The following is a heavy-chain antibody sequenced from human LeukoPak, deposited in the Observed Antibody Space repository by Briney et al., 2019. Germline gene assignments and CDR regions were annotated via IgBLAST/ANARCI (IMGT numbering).Heavy chain of an antibody. J-gene: IGHJ4*02. CDR1: GFTFNNVW. CDR3: MLGSGSYDSSDFDY. CDR2: FKSKTNGGTT. V-gene: IGHV3-15*07. Sequence: PGGSLRLSWAAAGFTFNNVWMNWGRQAPGEGLGWVGRFKSKTNGGTTEYAAPVKGRFTILRDDSKNTLYLQMNSLKTEDTAVYYCMLGSGSYDSSDFDYWGQGTLVTVSS. D-gene: IGHD3-22*01.